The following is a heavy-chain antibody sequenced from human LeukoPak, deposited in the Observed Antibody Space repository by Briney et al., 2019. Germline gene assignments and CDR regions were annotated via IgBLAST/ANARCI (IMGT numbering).Heavy chain of an antibody. CDR2: IYYSGST. V-gene: IGHV4-39*07. D-gene: IGHD3-9*01. J-gene: IGHJ3*02. CDR3: ARYDILTGTDAFDI. CDR1: GGSISSSSYY. Sequence: SETLSLTCTVSGGSISSSSYYWGWIRQPPGKGLEWIGSIYYSGSTNYNPSLKSRVTMSVDTSKNQFSLKLSSVTAADTAVYYCARYDILTGTDAFDIWGQGTMVTVST.